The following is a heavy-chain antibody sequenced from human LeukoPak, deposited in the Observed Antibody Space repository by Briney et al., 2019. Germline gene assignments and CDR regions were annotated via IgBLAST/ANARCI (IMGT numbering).Heavy chain of an antibody. V-gene: IGHV3-20*04. J-gene: IGHJ6*03. CDR2: INWNGRIT. D-gene: IGHD5-18*01. CDR1: GFTFDDYA. CDR3: ARGSVQLWLRDTYYYMDV. Sequence: GGSLRLSCAASGFTFDDYAMNWVRQVPGRGLEWVSGINWNGRITEYADSVKDRFTISRQNTKNSLYLYMNNLGGEDTALYFCARGSVQLWLRDTYYYMDVWGIGTTVTVSS.